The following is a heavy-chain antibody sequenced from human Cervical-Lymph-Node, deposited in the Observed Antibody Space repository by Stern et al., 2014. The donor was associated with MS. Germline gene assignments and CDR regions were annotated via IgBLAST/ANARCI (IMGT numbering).Heavy chain of an antibody. CDR2: IIPNIGTE. CDR1: GGTFSSSA. D-gene: IGHD4/OR15-4a*01. V-gene: IGHV1-69*01. J-gene: IGHJ4*02. Sequence: VKLVAAGAEVQKLGSSVKVSCRACGGTFSSSAISWVRQTPGQGLEWMGCIIPNIGTENYAQNYHGRVTITADESTSTAYMKLSSLRSEDTAIYYCALGWCGHYFEYWGQGTLVTFSS. CDR3: ALGWCGHYFEY.